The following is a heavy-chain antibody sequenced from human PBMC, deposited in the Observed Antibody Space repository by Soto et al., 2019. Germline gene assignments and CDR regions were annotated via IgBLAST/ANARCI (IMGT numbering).Heavy chain of an antibody. J-gene: IGHJ5*02. CDR3: ARDRIGGATRWFDP. V-gene: IGHV4-34*01. CDR1: GGSFSGYY. CDR2: INHSGST. Sequence: QVQLQQWGAGLLKPSETLSLTCAVYGGSFSGYYWSWIRQPPGKGLEWIGEINHSGSTNYNPSLKRRDATSVHTSRNQYALKLSSVNAADTAVYYCARDRIGGATRWFDPWGQGTLVTVSS. D-gene: IGHD1-26*01.